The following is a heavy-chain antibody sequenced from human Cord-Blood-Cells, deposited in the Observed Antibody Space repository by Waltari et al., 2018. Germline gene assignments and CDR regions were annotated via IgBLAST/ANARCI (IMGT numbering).Heavy chain of an antibody. CDR1: GFTFGSYE. Sequence: EVQLVESGGGLVQPGGSRRLSCAASGFTFGSYELNWVRQAPGKGLEWVSYISSSGSTIYYADSVKGRFTISRDNAKNSLYLQMNSLRAEDTAVYYCARFSSSWYFDYWGQGTLVTVSS. D-gene: IGHD6-13*01. CDR3: ARFSSSWYFDY. V-gene: IGHV3-48*03. J-gene: IGHJ4*02. CDR2: ISSSGSTI.